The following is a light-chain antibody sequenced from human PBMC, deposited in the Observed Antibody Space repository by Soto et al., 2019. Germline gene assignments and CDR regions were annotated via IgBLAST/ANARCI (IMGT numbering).Light chain of an antibody. J-gene: IGKJ1*01. V-gene: IGKV1-5*01. CDR3: QQYNSYWT. Sequence: DIQMNHSHSTLSASVWDTVTINFRASQSISYWLAWYQLKPGKAPKLLIYDASSLESGVPSRFSGSGSGTEFTLTISSLQPDDFGTYYCQQYNSYWTFGQGTKVDI. CDR2: DAS. CDR1: QSISYW.